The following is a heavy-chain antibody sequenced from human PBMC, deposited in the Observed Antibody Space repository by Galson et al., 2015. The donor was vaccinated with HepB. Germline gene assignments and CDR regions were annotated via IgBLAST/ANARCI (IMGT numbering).Heavy chain of an antibody. CDR1: GFTVSSNY. Sequence: SLRLSCAASGFTVSSNYMTWVRQAPGKGLEWVSVIYSGGSTYYADSVKGRFTISRDNSKNLVYLQMNSLRTEDTAVYYCARLSHYGSGTYQYLDFWGQGTLVTVSS. J-gene: IGHJ4*02. CDR3: ARLSHYGSGTYQYLDF. V-gene: IGHV3-53*01. D-gene: IGHD3-10*01. CDR2: IYSGGST.